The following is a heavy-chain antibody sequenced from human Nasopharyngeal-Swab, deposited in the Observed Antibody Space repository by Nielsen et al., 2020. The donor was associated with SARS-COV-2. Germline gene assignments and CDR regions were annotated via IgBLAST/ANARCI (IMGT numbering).Heavy chain of an antibody. CDR3: ASGLAGHYFDY. CDR1: GASITSGGYY. V-gene: IGHV4-31*03. Sequence: SETLSLTCTVSGASITSGGYYWSWIRHLPGRGLKWIGYIYYSGNTFYNPSLKSRVTMSVDTSENQFSLNLNSVTAADTAVYYCASGLAGHYFDYWGQGTLVTVSS. CDR2: IYYSGNT. D-gene: IGHD6-19*01. J-gene: IGHJ4*02.